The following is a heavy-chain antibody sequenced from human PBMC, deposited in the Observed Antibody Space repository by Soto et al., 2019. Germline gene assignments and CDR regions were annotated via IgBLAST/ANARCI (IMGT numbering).Heavy chain of an antibody. V-gene: IGHV3-23*01. J-gene: IGHJ6*02. CDR1: GFTFSSYA. D-gene: IGHD5-18*01. CDR2: SSGSGVST. Sequence: GGSLRLSCAASGFTFSSYALRCVRQAPWEGLDWFCASSGSGVSTYYADSVKGRFTISRDNSKNTLYVQMNSLRAEDTAVYYCAIEEYSYGLYYYYGMDVWGQATTVNVSS. CDR3: AIEEYSYGLYYYYGMDV.